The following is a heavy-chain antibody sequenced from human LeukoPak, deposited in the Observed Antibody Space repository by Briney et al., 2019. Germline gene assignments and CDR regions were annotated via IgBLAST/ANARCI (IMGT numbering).Heavy chain of an antibody. CDR3: ARGPLAGFEHDY. Sequence: SETLSLTCTVSGGSVSSGSYYWSWIRQPPGKGLEWIGYIYYSGSTNYNPSLKSRFTISVDTSKNQFSLKLSSVTAADTAVYYCARGPLAGFEHDYWGQGTLVTVSS. CDR2: IYYSGST. CDR1: GGSVSSGSYY. J-gene: IGHJ4*02. D-gene: IGHD2-15*01. V-gene: IGHV4-61*01.